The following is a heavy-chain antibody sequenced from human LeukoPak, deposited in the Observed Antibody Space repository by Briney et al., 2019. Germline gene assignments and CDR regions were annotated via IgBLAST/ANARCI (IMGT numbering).Heavy chain of an antibody. CDR3: ARILDSAWGELGY. D-gene: IGHD6-19*01. CDR1: GFSLSTYW. CDR2: IKQDGSEQ. J-gene: IGHJ4*02. Sequence: GGSLRLSCAASGFSLSTYWMSWVRQAPGKGLEWVANIKQDGSEQYYGDSVKGRFTISRDNSKNTLYLQMNSLRAEDTAVYYCARILDSAWGELGYWGQGTLVTVSS. V-gene: IGHV3-7*01.